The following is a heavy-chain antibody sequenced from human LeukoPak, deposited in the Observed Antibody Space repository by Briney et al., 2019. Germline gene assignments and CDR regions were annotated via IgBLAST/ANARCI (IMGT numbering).Heavy chain of an antibody. CDR2: ISTGSNYM. CDR3: AREVTTVTIDC. Sequence: GGSLRLSCAASGFTFSSYAMHWVRQAPGKGLEWVSSISTGSNYMYYADSVKGRLTISRDNAKNSLYLQMNSLRAEDTAVYYCAREVTTVTIDCWGQGTLVTVSS. CDR1: GFTFSSYA. J-gene: IGHJ4*02. V-gene: IGHV3-21*01. D-gene: IGHD4-11*01.